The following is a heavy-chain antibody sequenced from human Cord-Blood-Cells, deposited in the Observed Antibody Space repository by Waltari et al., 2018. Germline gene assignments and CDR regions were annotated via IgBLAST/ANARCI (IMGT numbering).Heavy chain of an antibody. CDR3: AREKYSSSFDY. CDR1: GGSFSGSY. D-gene: IGHD6-6*01. Sequence: QVQLQQWGAGLLKPSETLSLTCAVYGGSFSGSYWSWYRQSPGKGLEWIGEINHSGSTNYNPSLKSRVTISVDTSKNQFSLKLSSVTAADTAVYYCAREKYSSSFDYWGQGTLVTVSS. V-gene: IGHV4-34*01. CDR2: INHSGST. J-gene: IGHJ4*02.